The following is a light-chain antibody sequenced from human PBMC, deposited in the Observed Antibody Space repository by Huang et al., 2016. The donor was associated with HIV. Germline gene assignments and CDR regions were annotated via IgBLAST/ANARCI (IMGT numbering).Light chain of an antibody. J-gene: IGKJ1*01. CDR2: VAS. Sequence: EIVMTQSPATLSVSPGERATLSCRASQSVSSNLAWYQQKPGQAPRLLIYVASTRATCIPAMFIGSGSGPEFPLTISILQSEDFAVYYCQQYNNWPRTFGQGTKVEIK. CDR1: QSVSSN. CDR3: QQYNNWPRT. V-gene: IGKV3-15*01.